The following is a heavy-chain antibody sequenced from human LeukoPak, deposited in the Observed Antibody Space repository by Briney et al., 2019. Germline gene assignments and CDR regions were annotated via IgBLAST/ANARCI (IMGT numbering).Heavy chain of an antibody. CDR2: INPSGGST. D-gene: IGHD1-7*01. V-gene: IGHV1-46*01. Sequence: ASVKVSCKASGYTFTSYYMHWVRQAPGQGLELMGIINPSGGSTGYAQKFQGRVTMTRDMSTSTVYMELSSLRSGDTAVYYCARARQLRNSFDYWGQGTLVTVSS. J-gene: IGHJ4*02. CDR3: ARARQLRNSFDY. CDR1: GYTFTSYY.